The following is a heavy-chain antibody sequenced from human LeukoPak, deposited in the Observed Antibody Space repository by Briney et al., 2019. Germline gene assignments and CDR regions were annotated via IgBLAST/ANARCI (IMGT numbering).Heavy chain of an antibody. Sequence: SETLSLTCTISRGSISSSSYFWGWIRQSPGKGLEWIGSIYYNGRTSYNPSLKSRVTISVDTSKNRFSLRLTSVTAGDTAVYYCARDFDSSGYLVPLDYWGQGTLVTVSS. D-gene: IGHD3-22*01. V-gene: IGHV4-39*07. CDR1: RGSISSSSYF. J-gene: IGHJ4*02. CDR2: IYYNGRT. CDR3: ARDFDSSGYLVPLDY.